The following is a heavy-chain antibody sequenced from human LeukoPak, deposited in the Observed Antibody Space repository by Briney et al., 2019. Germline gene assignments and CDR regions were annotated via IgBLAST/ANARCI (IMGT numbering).Heavy chain of an antibody. V-gene: IGHV3-48*02. D-gene: IGHD3-22*01. J-gene: IGHJ4*02. Sequence: GGSLRLSCAASGFTFSSYRMTWVRQAPGKGLEWVSYISSSSSTIYYADSVKGRFTISRDNAKNSLYLQMNSLRDEDTAVYYCARDPNYYDSRGEFDYWGQGTLVTVSS. CDR3: ARDPNYYDSRGEFDY. CDR2: ISSSSSTI. CDR1: GFTFSSYR.